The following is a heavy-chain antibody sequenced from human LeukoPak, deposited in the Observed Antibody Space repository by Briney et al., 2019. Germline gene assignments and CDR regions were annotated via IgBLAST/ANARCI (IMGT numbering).Heavy chain of an antibody. V-gene: IGHV1-2*06. D-gene: IGHD3-22*01. J-gene: IGHJ4*02. Sequence: ASVKVSCKASGYTFTGYYMHWVRQAPGQGLEWMGRINPNSGGTNYAQKFQGRVTMTRDTSISTAYMELSRLRSDDTAVYYCARDHNYYDSSGLETDDYWGQGTLVTVSS. CDR2: INPNSGGT. CDR3: ARDHNYYDSSGLETDDY. CDR1: GYTFTGYY.